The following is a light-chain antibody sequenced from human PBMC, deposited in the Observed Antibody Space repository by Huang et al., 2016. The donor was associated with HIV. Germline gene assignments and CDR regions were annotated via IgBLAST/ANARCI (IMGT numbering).Light chain of an antibody. J-gene: IGKJ4*01. CDR2: GAS. V-gene: IGKV3-15*01. CDR1: QSVSGN. Sequence: EIVMTQYPATLSVSPGERATLSSRASQSVSGNLAWDKQKPGQAPRILIYGASTRATGIPARFSVSGSVTEFTLTISSLQSEDFAVYYCQQYNDWLTFGRGTKVDIK. CDR3: QQYNDWLT.